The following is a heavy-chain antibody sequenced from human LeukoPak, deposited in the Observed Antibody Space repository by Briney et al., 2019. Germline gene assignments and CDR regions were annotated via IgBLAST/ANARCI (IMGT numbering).Heavy chain of an antibody. CDR2: ISGSGGST. Sequence: GGSLRLSCAASGFTFSSYAMSWVRQAPGKGLEWVSAISGSGGSTYYADSVKGRFTISRDNSKNTLYLQMNSLRAEDTAVYYCAKEYSSSWYFHDAFDTWGQGTMVTVS. V-gene: IGHV3-23*01. CDR1: GFTFSSYA. J-gene: IGHJ3*02. CDR3: AKEYSSSWYFHDAFDT. D-gene: IGHD6-13*01.